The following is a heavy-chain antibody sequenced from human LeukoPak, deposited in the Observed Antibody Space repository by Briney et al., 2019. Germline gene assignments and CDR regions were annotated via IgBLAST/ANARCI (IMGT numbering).Heavy chain of an antibody. D-gene: IGHD6-25*01. CDR2: ISYDGSNK. J-gene: IGHJ4*02. Sequence: GGSLRLSCAASGFTFSSYGMHWVRQAPGKGLEWVAVISYDGSNKYYADSVKGRFTISRDNSKNTLYLQMNSLRAEDTAVYYCARDEQGLPDYWGQGTLVTVSS. CDR1: GFTFSSYG. V-gene: IGHV3-30*03. CDR3: ARDEQGLPDY.